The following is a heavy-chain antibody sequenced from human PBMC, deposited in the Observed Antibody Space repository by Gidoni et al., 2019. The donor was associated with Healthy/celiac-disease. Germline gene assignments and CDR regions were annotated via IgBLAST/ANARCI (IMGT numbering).Heavy chain of an antibody. D-gene: IGHD4-17*01. Sequence: QVQLQESGPGLVKPSQTLSLTCTVAGGPISSGGYYWSWIRQHPGKGLEWIGYIYYSGSTYYNPSLKSRVTISVDTSKNQFSLKLSSVTAADTAVYYCARNYGDYVYMDVWGKGTTVTVSS. V-gene: IGHV4-31*03. J-gene: IGHJ6*03. CDR2: IYYSGST. CDR1: GGPISSGGYY. CDR3: ARNYGDYVYMDV.